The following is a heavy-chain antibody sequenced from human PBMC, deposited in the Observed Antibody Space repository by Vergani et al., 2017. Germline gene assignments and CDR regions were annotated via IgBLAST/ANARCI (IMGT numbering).Heavy chain of an antibody. CDR1: GDSIRSGVYY. CDR3: ARAGLPFYAFYMDV. J-gene: IGHJ6*03. CDR2: IYHTGTT. Sequence: QVQLQESGPGLVKPPQTLSLTCTVSGDSIRSGVYYWGWIRQHPGQGLEWIGYIYHTGTTYYNPSLRGRINISVDTSKNQLSLKLTSVTAADTAVYFCARAGLPFYAFYMDVWGKGITVTVSS. D-gene: IGHD2/OR15-2a*01. V-gene: IGHV4-31*03.